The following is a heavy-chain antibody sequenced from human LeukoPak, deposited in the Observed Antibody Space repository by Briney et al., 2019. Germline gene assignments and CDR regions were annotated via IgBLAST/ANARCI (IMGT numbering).Heavy chain of an antibody. CDR3: ARSSGYLDAFDI. CDR1: GGSISSGSYY. CDR2: IYTSGST. J-gene: IGHJ3*02. Sequence: PSETLSLTCTVSGGSISSGSYYWSWIRQPAGKGLEWIGRIYTSGSTNYNPSLKSRVTISVDTSKNQFSLKLSSVTAADTAVYYCARSSGYLDAFDIWGQGTMVTVSS. D-gene: IGHD3-22*01. V-gene: IGHV4-61*02.